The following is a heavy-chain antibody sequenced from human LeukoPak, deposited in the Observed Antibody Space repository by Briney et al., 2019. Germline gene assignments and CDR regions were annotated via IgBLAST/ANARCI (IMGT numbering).Heavy chain of an antibody. CDR2: INHSGGT. D-gene: IGHD6-13*01. CDR3: ARHGYSNSWVYFDY. V-gene: IGHV4-34*01. Sequence: PSETLSLTCAVYGGSFSGYYWSWIRQPPGKGLEWIGEINHSGGTNYNPSLKSRVTISVDTSKNQFSLKLSSVTAAETAVYYCARHGYSNSWVYFDYWGQGTLVTVSS. CDR1: GGSFSGYY. J-gene: IGHJ4*02.